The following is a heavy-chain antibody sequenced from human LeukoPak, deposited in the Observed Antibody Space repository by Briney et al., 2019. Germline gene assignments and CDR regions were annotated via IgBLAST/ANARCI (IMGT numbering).Heavy chain of an antibody. V-gene: IGHV4-39*07. CDR2: INYSGTT. CDR3: VRASVESGGAFDI. Sequence: SETLSLTCTVSGASFSSSSYYWVWVRQPPGKGLEWIGSINYSGTTYYRSSLKSRVTISADTSKNQFSLNLTSVTAADTAVYYCVRASVESGGAFDIWGQGTTVTVSS. D-gene: IGHD2-15*01. CDR1: GASFSSSSYY. J-gene: IGHJ3*02.